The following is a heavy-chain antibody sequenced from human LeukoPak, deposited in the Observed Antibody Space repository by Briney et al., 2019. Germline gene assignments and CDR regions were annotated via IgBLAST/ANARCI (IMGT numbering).Heavy chain of an antibody. J-gene: IGHJ4*02. V-gene: IGHV3-33*01. Sequence: GGSLRLSCAASGFTFSVYGMHWVRQAPGKGLEWVAVMWYDGSKEYYADSVKGRSTISRDTSTNMLYLQMNSLRAEDTAVYYCARELGSGTFEYWGQGTLVTVSS. CDR2: MWYDGSKE. CDR1: GFTFSVYG. D-gene: IGHD6-19*01. CDR3: ARELGSGTFEY.